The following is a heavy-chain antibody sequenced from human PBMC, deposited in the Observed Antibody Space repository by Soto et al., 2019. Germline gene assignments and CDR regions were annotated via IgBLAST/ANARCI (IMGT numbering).Heavy chain of an antibody. CDR2: IYYSGNT. D-gene: IGHD3-10*01. CDR3: ARAITYGSGNPQFDF. CDR1: GGSISSGDYY. V-gene: IGHV4-30-4*01. J-gene: IGHJ4*02. Sequence: QVQLQESGPGLVKPSQTLSLTCTVSGGSISSGDYYWSWIRQPPGRGLEWIGYIYYSGNTYYNPSLNTRVTLPLDPSKNLSSLQLSSVTAADTAVYYCARAITYGSGNPQFDFWGQGTLVTVSS.